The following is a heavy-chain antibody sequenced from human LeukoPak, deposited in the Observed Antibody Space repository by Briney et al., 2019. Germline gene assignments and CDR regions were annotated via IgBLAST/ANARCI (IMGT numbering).Heavy chain of an antibody. CDR1: GGSISSGSYY. J-gene: IGHJ4*02. D-gene: IGHD2-2*01. Sequence: SETLSLTCTVSGGSISSGSYYWSWIRQPAGKRLEWLGRVYASGSTNYNPSLKSRVTISVDTSKNQFSLKLSSVTAADTAVYYCARSPTKRVPEDYWGQGTLVTVSS. CDR3: ARSPTKRVPEDY. CDR2: VYASGST. V-gene: IGHV4-61*02.